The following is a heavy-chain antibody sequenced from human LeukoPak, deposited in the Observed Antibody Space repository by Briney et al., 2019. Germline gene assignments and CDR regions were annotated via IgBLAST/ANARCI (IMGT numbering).Heavy chain of an antibody. CDR2: IYPGDSDT. V-gene: IGHV5-51*01. Sequence: GESLKISCKGSGYSFTSYWIGWVRQMPGKGLEWMGIIYPGDSDTRYSPSFQGQVTISADKSISTAYLQWSSLKASDTAMYYCARGGAGFGYGSGSYYNWGQGTLVTVSS. D-gene: IGHD3-10*01. J-gene: IGHJ4*02. CDR1: GYSFTSYW. CDR3: ARGGAGFGYGSGSYYN.